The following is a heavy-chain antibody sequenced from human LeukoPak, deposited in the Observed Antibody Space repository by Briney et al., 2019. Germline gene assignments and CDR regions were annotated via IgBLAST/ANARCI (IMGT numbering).Heavy chain of an antibody. D-gene: IGHD4-11*01. J-gene: IGHJ4*02. CDR3: ARRPHSNYHFDY. CDR2: IYYSGST. Sequence: SETLSLTCTVSGGSISSYYWSWIRQPPGKGLEWIGYIYYSGSTNYNPSLRSRVTISVDTSKNQFSLKLSSVTAADTAVYYCARRPHSNYHFDYWGQGTLVTVSS. CDR1: GGSISSYY. V-gene: IGHV4-59*08.